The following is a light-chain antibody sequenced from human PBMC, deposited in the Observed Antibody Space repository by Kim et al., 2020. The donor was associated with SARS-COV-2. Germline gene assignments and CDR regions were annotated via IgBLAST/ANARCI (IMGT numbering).Light chain of an antibody. V-gene: IGKV1-12*01. J-gene: IGKJ1*01. Sequence: DIQMTQSPSSVSASVGDRVTITCRASQDINSRLAWYQQRPGMVPKLLIDGASNLQSGVPSRFSGSGSGTDFTLTIWNLQPEDFATYYCQQANKFPWTFGQGTKLEI. CDR3: QQANKFPWT. CDR2: GAS. CDR1: QDINSR.